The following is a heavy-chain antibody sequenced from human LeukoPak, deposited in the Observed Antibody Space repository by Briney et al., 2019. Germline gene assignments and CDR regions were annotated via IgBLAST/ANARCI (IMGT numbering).Heavy chain of an antibody. CDR3: ARAGGIQLYAFDI. Sequence: PGGSLRLSCAASGFTVSSNYMSWVRQAPGKGLEWVSVIYSGGSTYYADSVKGRFTISRDNSKNTLYLQMNSLRAEDTAVYYCARAGGIQLYAFDIWGQGTMVTVSS. CDR2: IYSGGST. CDR1: GFTVSSNY. V-gene: IGHV3-53*01. D-gene: IGHD5-18*01. J-gene: IGHJ3*02.